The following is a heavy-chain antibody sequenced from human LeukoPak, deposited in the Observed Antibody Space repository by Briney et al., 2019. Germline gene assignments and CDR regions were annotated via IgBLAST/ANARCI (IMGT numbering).Heavy chain of an antibody. V-gene: IGHV5-51*01. D-gene: IGHD2-21*02. CDR3: ARHSLCGGDCYYFDY. CDR1: GYSFTSYW. J-gene: IGHJ4*02. CDR2: IYPGDSDT. Sequence: GESLKISCKGSGYSFTSYWIGWVRQMPGKGLEWMGIIYPGDSDTRYSPSFQGQVTISADKSISTAYLQWSSLKASDTAMCYCARHSLCGGDCYYFDYWGQGTLVTVSS.